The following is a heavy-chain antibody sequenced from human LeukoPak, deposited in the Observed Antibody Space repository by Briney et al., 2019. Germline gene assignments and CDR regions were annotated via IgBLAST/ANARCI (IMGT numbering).Heavy chain of an antibody. V-gene: IGHV3-21*01. CDR3: ARNSLTRFGGYDFWSGDFDY. D-gene: IGHD3-3*01. Sequence: GGSLRLSCAASGFTFSTYSMNWVRQAPGKGLEWVSSISSSSSYKYYADSVKGRFTISRDNAKNSLYLQMNSLRAEDTAVYYCARNSLTRFGGYDFWSGDFDYWGQGTLVTVSS. J-gene: IGHJ4*02. CDR2: ISSSSSYK. CDR1: GFTFSTYS.